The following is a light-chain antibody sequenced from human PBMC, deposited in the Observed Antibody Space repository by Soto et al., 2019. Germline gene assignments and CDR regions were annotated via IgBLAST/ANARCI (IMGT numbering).Light chain of an antibody. CDR2: EVS. Sequence: QSVLTQPASVSGSPGQSITISCTGTNSDIGAYKYVSWYQHHPGKAPKVMIYEVSNRPSGVSFRFSGSKSGNTASLTISGLQAEDEADYYCSAYTTSRTVLFGGGTKVTVL. V-gene: IGLV2-14*01. CDR3: SAYTTSRTVL. CDR1: NSDIGAYKY. J-gene: IGLJ2*01.